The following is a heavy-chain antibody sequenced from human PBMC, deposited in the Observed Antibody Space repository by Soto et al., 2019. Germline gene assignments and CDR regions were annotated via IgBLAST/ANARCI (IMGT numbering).Heavy chain of an antibody. CDR1: GDPCSSYA. D-gene: IGHD3-10*01. Sequence: VKVSYRASGDPCSSYAISCVRKAPGEGLEWMGGIIPIFGTANYAQKFQGRVTITADKSTSTAYMELSSLRSEDTAVYHCARHSYGSGSYDAFDICGQGTMVTV. J-gene: IGHJ3*02. CDR2: IIPIFGTA. V-gene: IGHV1-69*06. CDR3: ARHSYGSGSYDAFDI.